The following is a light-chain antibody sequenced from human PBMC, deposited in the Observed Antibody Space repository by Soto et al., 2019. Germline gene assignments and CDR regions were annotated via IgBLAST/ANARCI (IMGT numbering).Light chain of an antibody. V-gene: IGLV1-51*01. CDR3: GSWDSSLSAYV. J-gene: IGLJ1*01. CDR2: DDN. Sequence: QSAMTQPPSVSAAPGQKVTISCSGSSSNIGGNSVSWYQQLPGTAPKLLIYDDNKRPSGIPDRFSGSKSGTSATLGITGFQTGDEADYYCGSWDSSLSAYVFGTGTKPPS. CDR1: SSNIGGNS.